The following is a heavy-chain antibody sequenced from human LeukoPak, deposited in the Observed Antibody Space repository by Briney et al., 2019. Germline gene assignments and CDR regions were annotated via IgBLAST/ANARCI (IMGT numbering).Heavy chain of an antibody. V-gene: IGHV3-48*03. CDR1: GFTFSSYE. CDR2: ISSSGYTI. Sequence: GRSLRLSCAASGFTFSSYEMNWVRQAPGKGLEWVSYISSSGYTIFYADSVKGRFTISRDNAKNSLYLQVNSLRAEDTAVYYCARGGDYSYYDTRYNWFDPWGQGTLVTVSS. D-gene: IGHD4-11*01. CDR3: ARGGDYSYYDTRYNWFDP. J-gene: IGHJ5*02.